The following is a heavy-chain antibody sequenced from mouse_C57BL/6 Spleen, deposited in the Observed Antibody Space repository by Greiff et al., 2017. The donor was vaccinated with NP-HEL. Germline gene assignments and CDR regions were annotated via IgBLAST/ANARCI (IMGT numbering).Heavy chain of an antibody. CDR1: GYTFTTYP. CDR2: FHPYNDDT. Sequence: VHLVESGAELVKPGASVKMSCKASGYTFTTYPIEWMKQNHGKSLEWIGNFHPYNDDTKYNEKFKGKATLTVEKSSSTVYLELSRLTSDDSAVYYCARGSIYDGYPFAYWGQGTLVTVSA. V-gene: IGHV1-47*01. D-gene: IGHD2-3*01. J-gene: IGHJ3*01. CDR3: ARGSIYDGYPFAY.